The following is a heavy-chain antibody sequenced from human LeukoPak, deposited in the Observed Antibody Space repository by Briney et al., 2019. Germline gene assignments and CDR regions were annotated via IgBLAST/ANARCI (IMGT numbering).Heavy chain of an antibody. V-gene: IGHV3-48*03. J-gene: IGHJ4*02. Sequence: GGSLRLSCAASGFTFSSYEMNWVRQAPGKGLEWVSYISSSGSTIYYADSVKGRFTISRDNAENSLYLQMNSLRAEDTAVYYCARDRFPRMAGPILVDWGQGTLVTVSS. CDR1: GFTFSSYE. CDR2: ISSSGSTI. CDR3: ARDRFPRMAGPILVD. D-gene: IGHD5-24*01.